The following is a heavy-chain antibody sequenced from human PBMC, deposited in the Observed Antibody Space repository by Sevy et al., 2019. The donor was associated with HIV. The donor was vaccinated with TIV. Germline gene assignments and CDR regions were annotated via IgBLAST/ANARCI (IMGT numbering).Heavy chain of an antibody. Sequence: ASVKVSCKVSGYTLTELSMHWVRQAPGKGLEWMGGFDPEDGETIYAQKFQGRVTMTEDTSTDTAYMELGSLRSEDTAVYYCATVLHIVWHNWFDPWGQGTLVTVSS. V-gene: IGHV1-24*01. J-gene: IGHJ5*02. CDR1: GYTLTELS. CDR3: ATVLHIVWHNWFDP. CDR2: FDPEDGET. D-gene: IGHD2-21*01.